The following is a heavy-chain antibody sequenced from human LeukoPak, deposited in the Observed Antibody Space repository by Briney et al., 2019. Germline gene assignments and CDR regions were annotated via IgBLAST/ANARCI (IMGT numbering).Heavy chain of an antibody. CDR3: ARVSGDPAFDI. CDR1: GGTFSSYA. CDR2: IIPIFGTA. D-gene: IGHD3-10*01. J-gene: IGHJ3*02. Sequence: SVKVSCKASGGTFSSYAISWVRQAPGQGLEWMGGIIPIFGTANYAQKLQGRVTMTTHTSTSTAYMELRSLRPDDTAVYYCARVSGDPAFDIWGQGTMVTVSS. V-gene: IGHV1-69*05.